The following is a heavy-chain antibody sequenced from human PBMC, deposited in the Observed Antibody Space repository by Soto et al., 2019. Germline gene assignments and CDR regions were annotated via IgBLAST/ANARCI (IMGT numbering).Heavy chain of an antibody. D-gene: IGHD3-9*01. J-gene: IGHJ6*03. CDR2: IYPGDSDT. CDR1: GYSFTSYW. CDR3: ARRVLTGYPDYYYYMDV. Sequence: GESLKISCKGSGYSFTSYWIGWVRQMPGKGLEWMGIIYPGDSDTRYSPSFQGQVTISADKSISTAYLQWSSLKASDTAIYYCARRVLTGYPDYYYYMDVWGKGTTVTVSS. V-gene: IGHV5-51*01.